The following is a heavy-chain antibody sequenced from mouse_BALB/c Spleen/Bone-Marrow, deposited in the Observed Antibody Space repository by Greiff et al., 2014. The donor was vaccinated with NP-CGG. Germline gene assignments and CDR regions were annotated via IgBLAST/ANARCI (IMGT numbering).Heavy chain of an antibody. Sequence: QVQLQQPGAELMKPGASVKISCKATGYTLSSYWIEWVKQRPGHGLEWIGEILPGSGSTNYNEKFKGKATFTADTSSNTAYMQLSSLTSEDSAVYYCARGIDYYAMDYWGQGTSVTVSS. CDR2: ILPGSGST. CDR3: ARGIDYYAMDY. V-gene: IGHV1-9*01. CDR1: GYTLSSYW. J-gene: IGHJ4*01.